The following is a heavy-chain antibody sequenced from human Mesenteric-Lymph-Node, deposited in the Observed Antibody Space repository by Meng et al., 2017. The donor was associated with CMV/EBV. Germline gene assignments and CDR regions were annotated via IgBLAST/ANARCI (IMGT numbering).Heavy chain of an antibody. CDR3: ARDYRGHFDS. J-gene: IGHJ4*02. Sequence: KISCKASGYRFTSCWIVWVRQVPGKGLEWMGIIYPSDSDIRYSPSFQGQVTLSADKSVSTAYLQWSSLKASDTAMYFCARDYRGHFDSWGQGTLVTVSS. V-gene: IGHV5-51*01. CDR1: GYRFTSCW. D-gene: IGHD4-11*01. CDR2: IYPSDSDI.